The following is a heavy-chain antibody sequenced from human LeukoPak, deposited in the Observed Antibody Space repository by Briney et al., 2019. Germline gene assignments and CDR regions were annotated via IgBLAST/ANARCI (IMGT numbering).Heavy chain of an antibody. CDR1: GGTFSSYA. CDR3: AADYGGNPGGRPYYFDY. Sequence: SVKVSCKASGGTFSSYAISWVRQAPGQGLEWMGGIIPIFGTANYAQKFQGRVTITADESTSTAYMELSSLRSEGTAVYYCAADYGGNPGGRPYYFDYWGQGTLVTVSS. CDR2: IIPIFGTA. J-gene: IGHJ4*02. D-gene: IGHD4-23*01. V-gene: IGHV1-69*13.